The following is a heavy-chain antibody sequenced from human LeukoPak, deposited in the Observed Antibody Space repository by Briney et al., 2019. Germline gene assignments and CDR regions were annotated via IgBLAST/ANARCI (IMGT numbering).Heavy chain of an antibody. CDR3: ASPITIFGVVIPLDY. V-gene: IGHV1-2*02. CDR1: GYTFTGYY. CDR2: INPNSGGT. J-gene: IGHJ4*02. Sequence: ASVKVSCEASGYTFTGYYMHWVRQAPGQGLEWMGWINPNSGGTNYAQKFQGRVTMTRDTSISTAYMELSRLRSDDTAVYYCASPITIFGVVIPLDYWGQGTLVTVSS. D-gene: IGHD3-3*01.